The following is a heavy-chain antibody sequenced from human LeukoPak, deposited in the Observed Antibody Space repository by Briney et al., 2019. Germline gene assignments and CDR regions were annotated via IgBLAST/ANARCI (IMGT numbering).Heavy chain of an antibody. CDR1: GYSFTSYW. V-gene: IGHV5-51*01. CDR2: IYPGDSDT. CDR3: ARLGGDFWSGYYFDY. D-gene: IGHD3-3*01. Sequence: GESLKISCKGSGYSFTSYWIGWVRQMPGKGLEWMGIIYPGDSDTRYSPSFQGQVTISADKSISTAYLQWSSLKASDTAMYYCARLGGDFWSGYYFDYWGQGTLVTVSS. J-gene: IGHJ4*02.